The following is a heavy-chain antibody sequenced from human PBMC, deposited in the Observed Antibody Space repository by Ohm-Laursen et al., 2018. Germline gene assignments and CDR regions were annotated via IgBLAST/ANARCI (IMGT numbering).Heavy chain of an antibody. V-gene: IGHV1-8*01. CDR1: GYTFTSYD. CDR2: MNPNSGNT. D-gene: IGHD3-10*01. CDR3: AIHNSGTLN. J-gene: IGHJ4*02. Sequence: VASVKVSCKVSGYTFTSYDINWVRQATGQGLEWMGWMNPNSGNTGYAQKFQGRVTMTSNTSISTAYMELSSLRSENTAVYFCAIHNSGTLNWGQGTLVTVSS.